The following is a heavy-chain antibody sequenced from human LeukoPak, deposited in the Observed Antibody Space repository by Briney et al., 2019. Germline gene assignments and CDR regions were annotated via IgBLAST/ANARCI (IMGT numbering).Heavy chain of an antibody. CDR2: IIPIFGTA. CDR3: ARGVQNRGYYFDD. J-gene: IGHJ4*02. D-gene: IGHD3-10*01. CDR1: GGTFSSYA. V-gene: IGHV1-69*13. Sequence: SVKVSCKASGGTFSSYAISWVRQAPGQGLKWMGGIIPIFGTANYAQRFQGRVTITADESTSTAYMELSSLRSEDMGVYYCARGVQNRGYYFDDWGQGTLVTVSS.